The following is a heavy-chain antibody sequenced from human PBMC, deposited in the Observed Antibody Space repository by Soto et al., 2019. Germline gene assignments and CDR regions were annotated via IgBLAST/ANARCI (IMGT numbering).Heavy chain of an antibody. D-gene: IGHD1-26*01. CDR2: INGGNGDT. Sequence: QVQLVQSGAEVKKPGASVRISCRTSGYTFTSYAITWLRHAPGQRLEWMGWINGGNGDTKYSQKFQDRLSITRDTSATTVSLGLSSLTSEDTAIYYCARGPLSLYSADFRWGQGTLGTVSS. CDR1: GYTFTSYA. V-gene: IGHV1-3*01. J-gene: IGHJ4*02. CDR3: ARGPLSLYSADFR.